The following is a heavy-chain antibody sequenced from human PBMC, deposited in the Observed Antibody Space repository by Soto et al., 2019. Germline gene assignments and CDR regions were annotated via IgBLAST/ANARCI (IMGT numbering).Heavy chain of an antibody. CDR3: AKGWGLLWFGEAGMDV. V-gene: IGHV3-30*18. CDR1: GFTFSSYG. D-gene: IGHD3-10*01. Sequence: QVQLVESGGGVVQPGRSLRLSRAASGFTFSSYGMHWVRQAPGKGLERVAVISYDGSNKYYADSVKGRFTISRDNSKNTLYLQMNSLRAEDTAVYYCAKGWGLLWFGEAGMDVWGQGTTVTVSS. CDR2: ISYDGSNK. J-gene: IGHJ6*02.